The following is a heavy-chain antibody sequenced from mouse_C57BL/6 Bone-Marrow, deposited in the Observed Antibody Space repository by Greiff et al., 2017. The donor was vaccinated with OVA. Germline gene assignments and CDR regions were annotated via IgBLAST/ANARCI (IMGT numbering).Heavy chain of an antibody. D-gene: IGHD1-1*01. CDR3: ARITTVVEVDY. CDR2: ISSGSSTI. Sequence: DVKLQESGGGLVKPGGSLKLSCAASGFTFSDYGMHWVRQAPEQGLEWVAYISSGSSTIYYADTVKGRFTISRDNAKNTLFLQMTSLRSEDTAMYYCARITTVVEVDYWGQGTTLTVSS. J-gene: IGHJ2*01. V-gene: IGHV5-17*01. CDR1: GFTFSDYG.